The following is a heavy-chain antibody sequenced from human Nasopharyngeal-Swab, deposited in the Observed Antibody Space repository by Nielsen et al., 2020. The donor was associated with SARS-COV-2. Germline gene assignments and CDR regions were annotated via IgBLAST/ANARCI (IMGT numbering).Heavy chain of an antibody. V-gene: IGHV3-21*01. D-gene: IGHD3-10*01. Sequence: GGSLRLSCAASGFTFGTYSMNWVRQAPGKGLEWVSSISSSSTYIYYADSVKGRFTISRDNAKNSLYLQMNGLRAEDTAVYYCAGAYGSGSYFAFDLWGQGTMVTVSS. CDR1: GFTFGTYS. J-gene: IGHJ3*01. CDR2: ISSSSTYI. CDR3: AGAYGSGSYFAFDL.